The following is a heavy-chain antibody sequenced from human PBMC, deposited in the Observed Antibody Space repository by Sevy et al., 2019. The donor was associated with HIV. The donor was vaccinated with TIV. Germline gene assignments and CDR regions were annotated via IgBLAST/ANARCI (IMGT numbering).Heavy chain of an antibody. CDR1: GGSISSSSYY. J-gene: IGHJ4*02. D-gene: IGHD3-3*01. CDR3: ARVGTSFEFWSGYIDY. CDR2: IYYRGST. V-gene: IGHV4-39*01. Sequence: SETLSLTCAVSGGSISSSSYYWGWIRQPPGKGLESIGRIYYRGSTHYNPSLKSRVTISVDTSKNQFSLKLNSVTAADTAVYYCARVGTSFEFWSGYIDYWGQGTLVTVSS.